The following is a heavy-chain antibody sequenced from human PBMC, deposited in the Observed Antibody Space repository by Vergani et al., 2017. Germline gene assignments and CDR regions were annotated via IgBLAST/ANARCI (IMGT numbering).Heavy chain of an antibody. CDR3: ARVGYTGGSYVFFFF. D-gene: IGHD2-2*02. V-gene: IGHV3-30*19. Sequence: QVQLVESGGGVVQPGRSLRLSCTPSSFKLGDYGMHWVRQAPGEGLEWVSSLNGSHPYYTDSVGGRFTISGDTSKNTLYLQMNNLRAEDTAVYFCARVGYTGGSYVFFFFWGQGTLVTVSS. J-gene: IGHJ4*02. CDR1: SFKLGDYG. CDR2: LNGSHP.